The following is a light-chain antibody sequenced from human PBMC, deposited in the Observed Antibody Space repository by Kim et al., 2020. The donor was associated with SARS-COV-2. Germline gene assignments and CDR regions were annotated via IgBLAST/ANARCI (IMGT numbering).Light chain of an antibody. Sequence: ELTQPPSAYGTPGQRVTISCSGSSSNIGSNYVYWYQQLPGTAPKLLIYRNNQRPSGVPDRFSGSKSGTSASLAISGLRSEDEADYYCAAWDDSLSGVLFGGGTQLTVL. CDR2: RNN. J-gene: IGLJ7*01. CDR3: AAWDDSLSGVL. V-gene: IGLV1-47*01. CDR1: SSNIGSNY.